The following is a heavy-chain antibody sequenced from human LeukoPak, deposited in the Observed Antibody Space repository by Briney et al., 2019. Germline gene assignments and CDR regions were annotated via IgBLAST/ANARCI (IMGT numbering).Heavy chain of an antibody. Sequence: GGSLRLSCVVSGFTFSNYEMYWVRQAPGKGLEWVSYISSSGSTIYYADSVKGRFTISRVNAKNSLFLQMNTLRAEDTAVYYCASSMTTVPSPAYWGQGTLVTVSS. J-gene: IGHJ4*02. CDR3: ASSMTTVPSPAY. CDR1: GFTFSNYE. D-gene: IGHD4-17*01. CDR2: ISSSGSTI. V-gene: IGHV3-48*03.